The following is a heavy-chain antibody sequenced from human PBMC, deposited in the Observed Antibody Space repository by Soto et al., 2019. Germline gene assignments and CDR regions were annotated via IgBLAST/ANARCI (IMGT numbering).Heavy chain of an antibody. V-gene: IGHV4-59*01. Sequence: PSETLSLTCTVSGGSISSYYWSWIRQPPGKGLEWIGYIYYSGSTNYNPSLKSRVTISVDTSKNQFSLKLSSVTAADTAVYYCARLTRSCSLLVDYWGQGNLVTVSS. J-gene: IGHJ4*02. D-gene: IGHD2-2*01. CDR3: ARLTRSCSLLVDY. CDR2: IYYSGST. CDR1: GGSISSYY.